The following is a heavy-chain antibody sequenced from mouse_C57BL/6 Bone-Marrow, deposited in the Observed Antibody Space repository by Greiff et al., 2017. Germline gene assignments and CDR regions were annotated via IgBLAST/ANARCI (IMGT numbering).Heavy chain of an antibody. V-gene: IGHV10-3*01. CDR2: IRSKSSNYAT. D-gene: IGHD2-14*01. J-gene: IGHJ3*01. CDR1: GFTFNTYA. Sequence: EVNVVESGGGLVQPKGSLKLSCAASGFTFNTYALHWVRQAPGTGLEWVARIRSKSSNYATSYADSVKDRFTISRDDSQSMLYLQMNNLKTEDTAMYYCVRGDRRGFAYWGQGTLVTVSA. CDR3: VRGDRRGFAY.